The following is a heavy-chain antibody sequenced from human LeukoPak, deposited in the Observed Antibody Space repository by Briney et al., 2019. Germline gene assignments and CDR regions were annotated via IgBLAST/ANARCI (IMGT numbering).Heavy chain of an antibody. D-gene: IGHD3-3*01. CDR3: ARSDQSGYYYLDY. V-gene: IGHV4-59*01. CDR1: GGSISSYY. CDR2: IYYSGST. J-gene: IGHJ4*02. Sequence: PSETLSLTCTVSGGSISSYYWSWIRQPPGKGLEWIGYIYYSGSTNYSPSLKSRVTISVDTSKNQSSLKLSSVTAADTAVYYCARSDQSGYYYLDYWGQGTLVTVSS.